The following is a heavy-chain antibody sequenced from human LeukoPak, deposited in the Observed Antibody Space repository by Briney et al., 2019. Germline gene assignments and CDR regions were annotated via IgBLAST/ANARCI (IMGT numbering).Heavy chain of an antibody. V-gene: IGHV3-7*01. Sequence: GGSLRLSCAASGFTFSSYWMSWVRQAPGKGLEWVASIDQDGSDKFSVGSVKGRFTISRDNARNSLYLQMSSLTSEDTAVYFCARASLGWFDPWGQGTLVTVSS. D-gene: IGHD7-27*01. J-gene: IGHJ5*02. CDR2: IDQDGSDK. CDR1: GFTFSSYW. CDR3: ARASLGWFDP.